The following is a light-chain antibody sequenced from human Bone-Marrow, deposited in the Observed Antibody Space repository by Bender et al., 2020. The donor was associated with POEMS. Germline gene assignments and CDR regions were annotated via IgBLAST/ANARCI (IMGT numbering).Light chain of an antibody. CDR1: SSDVGSYNL. J-gene: IGLJ2*01. Sequence: QSVLTQPPSASGTPGQRVTISCSGTSSDVGSYNLVSWYQHHPGTAPELMIYEDNKRPSGISIRFSASKSGNTASLTISGLQAEDEADYYCSSYSSGSTLEVFGGGTKLTVL. CDR2: EDN. CDR3: SSYSSGSTLEV. V-gene: IGLV2-14*02.